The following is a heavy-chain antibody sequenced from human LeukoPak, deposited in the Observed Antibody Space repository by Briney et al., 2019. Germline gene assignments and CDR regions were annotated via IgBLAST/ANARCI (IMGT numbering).Heavy chain of an antibody. CDR1: GFTFSDYY. V-gene: IGHV3-11*01. D-gene: IGHD3-10*01. CDR3: ARDMVRGVPLDY. Sequence: GGSLRLSCAASGFTFSDYYMSWIRQAPGKGLEWVSYISSSGSTTYYADSVKGRFTISRDNAKNSLYLQMNSLRAEDTAVYYCARDMVRGVPLDYWGQGTLVTVSS. J-gene: IGHJ4*02. CDR2: ISSSGSTT.